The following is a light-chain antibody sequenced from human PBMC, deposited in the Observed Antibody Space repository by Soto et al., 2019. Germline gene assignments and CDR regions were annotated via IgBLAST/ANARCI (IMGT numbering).Light chain of an antibody. CDR2: WAS. CDR3: QQYYSTPPT. Sequence: SPDSLAVSLGGRATFNCRSSQSVLYSSNNKNYLAWYQQKPGQPPKLLIYWASTRESGVPDRFSGSGSGTDFTLTISSLQAEDVAVYYCQQYYSTPPTFGQGTRLEIK. V-gene: IGKV4-1*01. CDR1: QSVLYSSNNKNY. J-gene: IGKJ5*01.